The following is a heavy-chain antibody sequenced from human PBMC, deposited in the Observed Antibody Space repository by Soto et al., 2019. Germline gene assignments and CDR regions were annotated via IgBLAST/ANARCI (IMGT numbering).Heavy chain of an antibody. V-gene: IGHV3-23*01. J-gene: IGHJ6*02. D-gene: IGHD3-9*01. CDR2: IRGSGGST. Sequence: GGSLRLSCAASGFTFSSYAMSWVRQAPGKGLEWVSAIRGSGGSTYYADSVKGRFTISRDNSKNTLYLQMNSLRAEDTAVYYCARDRRYFDWSHHRYDGLDIWGQGTTVTVSS. CDR3: ARDRRYFDWSHHRYDGLDI. CDR1: GFTFSSYA.